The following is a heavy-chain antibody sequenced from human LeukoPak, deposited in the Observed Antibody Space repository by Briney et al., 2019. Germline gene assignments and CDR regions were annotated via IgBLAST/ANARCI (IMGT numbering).Heavy chain of an antibody. D-gene: IGHD1-1*01. CDR3: ANQSLQLMAGIGVDS. CDR2: IKQDGSEI. CDR1: GFTFSNYW. J-gene: IGHJ5*01. V-gene: IGHV3-7*03. Sequence: AGGSLRLSCAASGFTFSNYWINWVRQAAGKGLEWGAIIKQDGSEIYYVDSVKGRFTISRDNAENSLFLQMNSLRDEDTAVYYCANQSLQLMAGIGVDSWGQGTLVTVSS.